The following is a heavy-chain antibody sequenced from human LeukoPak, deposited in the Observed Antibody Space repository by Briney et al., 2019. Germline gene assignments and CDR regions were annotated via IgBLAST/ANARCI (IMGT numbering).Heavy chain of an antibody. Sequence: GGSLRLSCAASGFTFDDYAMHWVRQAPGKGLEWVSLISGDGGSTYYADSVKGRFTISRDNSKNSLYLQMNSLRTEDTASYYCAKDMSDHCYGSGSSIYYYYGMDVRGQGTTVTVSS. J-gene: IGHJ6*02. CDR1: GFTFDDYA. D-gene: IGHD3-10*01. CDR2: ISGDGGST. V-gene: IGHV3-43*02. CDR3: AKDMSDHCYGSGSSIYYYYGMDV.